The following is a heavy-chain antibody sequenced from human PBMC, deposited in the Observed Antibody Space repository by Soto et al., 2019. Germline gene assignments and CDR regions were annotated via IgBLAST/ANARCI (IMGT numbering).Heavy chain of an antibody. J-gene: IGHJ4*02. CDR1: GFTFSNYE. CDR2: ISSSGSSI. D-gene: IGHD4-4*01. Sequence: EVQLVESGGGLVQPGGSLRLSCAASGFTFSNYEINWVRQAPGKGLEWVSYISSSGSSIYYADSVKGRFTISRDNAKNSLYLQMNSLRAEDTAVYYCAGGYSNYDRFDYWGQGTLVTVSA. CDR3: AGGYSNYDRFDY. V-gene: IGHV3-48*03.